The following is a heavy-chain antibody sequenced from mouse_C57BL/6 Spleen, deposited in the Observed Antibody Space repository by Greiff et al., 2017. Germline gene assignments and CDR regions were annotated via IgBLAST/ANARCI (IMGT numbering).Heavy chain of an antibody. CDR1: GFTFSDYG. Sequence: EVKVVESGGGLVKPGGSLKLSCAASGFTFSDYGLHWVRQAPEKGLEWVAYISSGSSTIYYADTVKGRFTISRDNAKNTLFLQMTSLRSEDTAMYYCASYDGYPYYAMDYWGQGTSVTVSS. CDR2: ISSGSSTI. V-gene: IGHV5-17*01. J-gene: IGHJ4*01. D-gene: IGHD2-3*01. CDR3: ASYDGYPYYAMDY.